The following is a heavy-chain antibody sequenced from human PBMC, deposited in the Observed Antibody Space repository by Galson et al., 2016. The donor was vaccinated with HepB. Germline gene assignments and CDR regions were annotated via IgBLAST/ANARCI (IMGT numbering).Heavy chain of an antibody. Sequence: SETLSLTCTVSGGSISNFYWSWLRQPPGKRLEWIGYILSGGTTNYNPPLRSRVTISVDTSKNQFSLKVRSVTAADTAIYYCARDLLPGRGNYHYDYWGRGTLVTVSS. CDR2: ILSGGTT. J-gene: IGHJ4*02. D-gene: IGHD3-16*02. CDR3: ARDLLPGRGNYHYDY. V-gene: IGHV4-59*01. CDR1: GGSISNFY.